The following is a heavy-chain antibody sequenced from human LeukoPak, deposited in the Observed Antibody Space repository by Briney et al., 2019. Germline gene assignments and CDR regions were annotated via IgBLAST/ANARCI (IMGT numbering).Heavy chain of an antibody. CDR3: ASLARYYYGSGWPSIDY. CDR1: GGSISSYY. Sequence: SETLSLTCTVSGGSISSYYWSWIRQPPGKGLEWIGYIYYSGSTNYNPSLNSGVTIPVDTSKNQFSLNLRSVNAADMAVYYCASLARYYYGSGWPSIDYWGQGTLVTVSS. CDR2: IYYSGST. V-gene: IGHV4-59*01. D-gene: IGHD3-10*01. J-gene: IGHJ4*02.